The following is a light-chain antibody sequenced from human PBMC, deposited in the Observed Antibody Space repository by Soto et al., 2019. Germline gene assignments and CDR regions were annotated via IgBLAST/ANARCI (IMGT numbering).Light chain of an antibody. V-gene: IGLV4-69*01. CDR1: SGHSSYA. Sequence: QPVLTQSPSASASLGASVKLTCTLSSGHSSYAIAWHQQQPEKGPRYLMKLNSDGSHSKGDGIPDRFSGSSSGAERYLTISRLQSDDEADYYCQTWGPGMEVFGGGTKLTVL. CDR2: LNSDGSH. J-gene: IGLJ2*01. CDR3: QTWGPGMEV.